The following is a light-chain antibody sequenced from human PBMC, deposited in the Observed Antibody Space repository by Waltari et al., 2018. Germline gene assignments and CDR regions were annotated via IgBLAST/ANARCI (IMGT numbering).Light chain of an antibody. V-gene: IGLV1-44*01. Sequence: QSMLTQPPSASGTPGQRVTISCSGSSSNIGSNTVNWYQQLPGTAPKLLIYSTNQWHPGVPDRFSGSKFGTSASLAISGLQSEDEADYYCAAWDDSLNGPVFGGGTKLTVL. CDR1: SSNIGSNT. CDR3: AAWDDSLNGPV. CDR2: STN. J-gene: IGLJ2*01.